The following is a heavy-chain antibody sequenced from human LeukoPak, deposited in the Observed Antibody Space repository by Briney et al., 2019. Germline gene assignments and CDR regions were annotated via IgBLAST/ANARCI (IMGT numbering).Heavy chain of an antibody. D-gene: IGHD2-15*01. J-gene: IGHJ5*02. CDR3: ARDGLGYCSGGSCSMSWAAWFDP. V-gene: IGHV4-39*07. CDR2: IYHSGST. Sequence: SETLSLTCTVSGGSISSSSYYWGWIRQPPGKGLEWIGSIYHSGSTYYNPSLKSRVTISVDTSKNQFSLKLSSVTAADTAVYYCARDGLGYCSGGSCSMSWAAWFDPWGQGTLVTVSS. CDR1: GGSISSSSYY.